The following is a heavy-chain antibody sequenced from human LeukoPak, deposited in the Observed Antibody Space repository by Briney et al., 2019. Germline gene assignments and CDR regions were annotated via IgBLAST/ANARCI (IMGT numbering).Heavy chain of an antibody. J-gene: IGHJ4*02. V-gene: IGHV3-49*04. CDR3: TSQPGY. Sequence: GGSLRPSCTASGFTFGDYAMSWVRQAPGKGLEWVGFIRSKAYGGTTEYAESVKGRFTISRDDSKSIAYLQVNSLKTEDTAVYYCTSQPGYWGQGSLVTVSS. CDR1: GFTFGDYA. CDR2: IRSKAYGGTT.